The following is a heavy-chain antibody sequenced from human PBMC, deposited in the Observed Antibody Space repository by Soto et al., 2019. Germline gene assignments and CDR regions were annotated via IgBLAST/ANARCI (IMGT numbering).Heavy chain of an antibody. V-gene: IGHV4-61*01. D-gene: IGHD4-17*01. J-gene: IGHJ4*02. Sequence: PSETLSLTCSVSCGSVSNKTYYWSWIRQPPGKRLEWIGYVYCSGTTNYNPSLKSRVTISVDLSKNQFSLRLSSVTTADTALYYCARTTAVPNTLRSRYFFDYWGQGTLVTVS. CDR2: VYCSGTT. CDR3: ARTTAVPNTLRSRYFFDY. CDR1: CGSVSNKTYY.